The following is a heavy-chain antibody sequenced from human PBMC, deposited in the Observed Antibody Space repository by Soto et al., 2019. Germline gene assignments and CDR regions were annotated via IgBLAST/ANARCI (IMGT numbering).Heavy chain of an antibody. J-gene: IGHJ4*01. CDR2: IKLDGNKK. Sequence: GGSLRLSCAVSGFTFSSYSMSWVRQDPGRGLEWVAFIKLDGNKKYYADSVKGRFTISRDNSNNMLYLEMNSLRPDDTAVYYCARHELDAVEGGSANEGFDYWGQGTTVTVYS. CDR3: ARHELDAVEGGSANEGFDY. D-gene: IGHD1-1*01. V-gene: IGHV3-30*04. CDR1: GFTFSSYS.